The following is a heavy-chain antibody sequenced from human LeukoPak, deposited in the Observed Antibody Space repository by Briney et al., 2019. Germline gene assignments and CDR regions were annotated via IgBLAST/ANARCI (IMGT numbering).Heavy chain of an antibody. J-gene: IGHJ3*01. D-gene: IGHD6-19*01. CDR1: VVVFGISY. CDR3: VIAVGVTLRGACDD. CDR2: NYYSGST. Sequence: SETLSLPCTVCVVVFGISYLTWIRQPPGKGPESIGYNYYSGSTKYNPSLKGRVTISLDTSQKKFSLRTNSVTAEGTLVCNCVIAVGVTLRGACDDWGQGTMVTVSS. V-gene: IGHV4-59*13.